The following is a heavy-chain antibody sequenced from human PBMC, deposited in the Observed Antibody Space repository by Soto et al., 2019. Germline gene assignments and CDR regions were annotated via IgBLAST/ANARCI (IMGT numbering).Heavy chain of an antibody. V-gene: IGHV4-39*02. Sequence: PSETLSLTCTVSGGSISSSSYYWGWIRQPPGKGLEWIGSIYYIGNTYSNPSLKSRVTISVDTSKNHFSLNLNSVTAADTAVYYCASGLPREKVGQWGQGTPVTVST. CDR3: ASGLPREKVGQ. D-gene: IGHD2-15*01. CDR2: IYYIGNT. CDR1: GGSISSSSYY. J-gene: IGHJ4*02.